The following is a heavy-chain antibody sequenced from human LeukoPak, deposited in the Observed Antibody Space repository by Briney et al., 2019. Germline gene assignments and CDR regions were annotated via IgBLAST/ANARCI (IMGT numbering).Heavy chain of an antibody. CDR2: MSNSGST. CDR1: GGSISSSSYY. D-gene: IGHD6-13*01. V-gene: IGHV4-39*01. Sequence: SETLSLTCTVSGGSISSSSYYWGWIRQSPGKGLEWIVTMSNSGSTYYNPSLKSRVTISGDTAKNQFSLKLSTVTAADTAVYYCARRSQAAAGRGLDYWGQGTLVTVSS. J-gene: IGHJ4*02. CDR3: ARRSQAAAGRGLDY.